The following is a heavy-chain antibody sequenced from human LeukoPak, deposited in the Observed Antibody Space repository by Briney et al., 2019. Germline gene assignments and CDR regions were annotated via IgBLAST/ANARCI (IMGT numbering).Heavy chain of an antibody. CDR3: ARVTYDFWSGHTPLYFDY. Sequence: GGSLRLSCAASGFTFSSCSMNWVRQAPGKGLEWVSYISSSSSTIYYADSVKGRFTISRDNAKNSLYLQMNSLRAEDTAVYYCARVTYDFWSGHTPLYFDYWGQGTLVTVSS. V-gene: IGHV3-48*01. CDR1: GFTFSSCS. J-gene: IGHJ4*02. D-gene: IGHD3-3*01. CDR2: ISSSSSTI.